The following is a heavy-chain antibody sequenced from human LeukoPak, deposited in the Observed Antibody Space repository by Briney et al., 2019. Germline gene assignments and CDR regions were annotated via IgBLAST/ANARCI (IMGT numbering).Heavy chain of an antibody. V-gene: IGHV1-2*02. CDR1: GYTFTGYY. Sequence: ASVKVSRKASGYTFTGYYMHWVRQAPGQGLEWMGWINPNSGGTNYAQKFQGRVTMTRDTSISTAYMELSRLRSDDTAVYYCAIGTVTTYYYYMDVWGKGTTVTVSS. J-gene: IGHJ6*03. CDR2: INPNSGGT. D-gene: IGHD4-17*01. CDR3: AIGTVTTYYYYMDV.